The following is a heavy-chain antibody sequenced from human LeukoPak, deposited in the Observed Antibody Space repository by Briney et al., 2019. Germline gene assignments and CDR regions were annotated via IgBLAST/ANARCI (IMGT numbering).Heavy chain of an antibody. Sequence: GGSLRLSCAASGFSFSTYCMHWVRQAPGKGPMWVSRICPDGTVTNYADSVKARFSISRDNARNTVYLQMNSLRAKDTAVNYCVRDFRSADYWGQGTLVTVSS. CDR1: GFSFSTYC. V-gene: IGHV3-74*01. CDR3: VRDFRSADY. J-gene: IGHJ4*02. CDR2: ICPDGTVT.